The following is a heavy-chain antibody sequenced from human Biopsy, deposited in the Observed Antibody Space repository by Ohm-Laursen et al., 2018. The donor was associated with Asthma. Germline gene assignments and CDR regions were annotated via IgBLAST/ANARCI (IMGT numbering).Heavy chain of an antibody. J-gene: IGHJ4*02. V-gene: IGHV1-69*01. CDR1: GGTFNTYV. Sequence: SSVKVSCKSLGGTFNTYVTGWVRQAPGQGLEWMGGINSVFGTTTYSQKFQDRVTITADDSTSTVYMELSSLRSEDTAVYYYARKAGSCISRTCYSLDFWGQGTLVTVSS. CDR3: ARKAGSCISRTCYSLDF. D-gene: IGHD2-2*01. CDR2: INSVFGTT.